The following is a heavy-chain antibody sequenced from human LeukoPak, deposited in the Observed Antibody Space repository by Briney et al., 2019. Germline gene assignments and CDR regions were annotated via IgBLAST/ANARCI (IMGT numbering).Heavy chain of an antibody. CDR1: GYTFTGYY. Sequence: ASVKVSCKASGYTFTGYYMHWVRQAPGHGLAWMGWINPNSGGTNYAQKFQGRVTMTRDTSISTAYMELSRLRSDDTAVYYCARGANYYDSSGYYYDDDAFDIWGQGTMVTVSS. CDR3: ARGANYYDSSGYYYDDDAFDI. V-gene: IGHV1-2*02. CDR2: INPNSGGT. J-gene: IGHJ3*02. D-gene: IGHD3-22*01.